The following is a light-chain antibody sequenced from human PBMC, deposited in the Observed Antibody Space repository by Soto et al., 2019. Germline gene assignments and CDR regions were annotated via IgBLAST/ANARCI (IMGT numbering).Light chain of an antibody. CDR3: QQYNGWPIT. CDR2: RTS. CDR1: QSISSN. V-gene: IGKV3-15*01. J-gene: IGKJ5*01. Sequence: EIVMTQSPATLSVSPLEIATLSCMASQSISSNLAWYQQKPGQAPRLLMFRTSSRATGFPARFSGSGSGTEFNLTISSLQSEDFGVYYCQQYNGWPITFGQGTRLEIK.